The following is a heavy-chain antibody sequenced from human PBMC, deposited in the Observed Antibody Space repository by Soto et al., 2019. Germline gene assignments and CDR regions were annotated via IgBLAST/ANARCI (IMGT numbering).Heavy chain of an antibody. V-gene: IGHV4-61*03. J-gene: IGHJ4*02. CDR2: IYYSGST. Sequence: QLQESGPGLVKPSETLSLTCKVSGASVTTGSYYWTWIRQPPVKGLEWIGYIYYSGSTDYNHYLESRATIFAHKSGRHFSLYLSSVTADDTAVYYCARRDYAIDSWGRGTLVTVSS. CDR3: ARRDYAIDS. CDR1: GASVTTGSYY. D-gene: IGHD4-17*01.